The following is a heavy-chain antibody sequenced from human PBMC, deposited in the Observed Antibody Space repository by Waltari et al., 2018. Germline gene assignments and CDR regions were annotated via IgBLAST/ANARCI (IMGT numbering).Heavy chain of an antibody. D-gene: IGHD2-2*01. V-gene: IGHV4-39*01. J-gene: IGHJ4*02. CDR2: IYYSGST. CDR1: GGSISSSTYY. CDR3: ARQRNLGYCSSTSCSKGRYYFDY. Sequence: QLQLQESGPGLVKPSETLSLTCTVSGGSISSSTYYSGWTRQPPGKGLEWIGGIYYSGSTYYNPSLKSRVTISVDTSKNQFSLKLSSVTAADTAVYYCARQRNLGYCSSTSCSKGRYYFDYWGQGTLVTVSS.